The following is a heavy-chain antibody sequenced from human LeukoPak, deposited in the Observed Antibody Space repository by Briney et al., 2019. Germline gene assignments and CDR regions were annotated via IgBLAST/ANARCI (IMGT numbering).Heavy chain of an antibody. CDR3: ARVLRIAVAGGVYGMDV. Sequence: ASVKVSCKASGGTFSSYAISWVRQAPGQGLEWMGRIILILGIANYAQKFQGRVTITADKSTSTAYMELSSLRSEDTAVYYCARVLRIAVAGGVYGMDVWGQGTTVTVSS. CDR2: IILILGIA. CDR1: GGTFSSYA. D-gene: IGHD6-19*01. V-gene: IGHV1-69*04. J-gene: IGHJ6*02.